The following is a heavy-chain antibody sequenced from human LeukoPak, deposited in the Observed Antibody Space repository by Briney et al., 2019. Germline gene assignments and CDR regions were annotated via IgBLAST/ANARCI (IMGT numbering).Heavy chain of an antibody. CDR1: GFTFCSYG. J-gene: IGHJ4*02. D-gene: IGHD4-17*01. CDR3: AKDSTVATRSPLDY. Sequence: GGSLRLSCAASGFTFCSYGMHWVRQAPPKGLDWVAFIRYDGSNKYYADSVKGRFTISRDNSKNTLYLQMNSLRAEDTAVYYCAKDSTVATRSPLDYWGQGTLVTVSP. CDR2: IRYDGSNK. V-gene: IGHV3-30*02.